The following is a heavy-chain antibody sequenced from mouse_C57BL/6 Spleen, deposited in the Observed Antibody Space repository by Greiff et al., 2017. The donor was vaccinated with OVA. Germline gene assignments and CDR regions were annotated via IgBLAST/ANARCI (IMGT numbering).Heavy chain of an antibody. D-gene: IGHD3-2*02. CDR2: INPSTGGT. V-gene: IGHV1-42*01. CDR1: GYSFTGYY. Sequence: EVQLQQSGPELVKPGASVKISCKASGYSFTGYYMNWVKQSPEKSLEWIGEINPSTGGTTYNQKFKAKATLTVDKSSSTAYMQLKSLTSEDSAVYYCARAAQAHYYAMDYWGQGTSVTVSS. J-gene: IGHJ4*01. CDR3: ARAAQAHYYAMDY.